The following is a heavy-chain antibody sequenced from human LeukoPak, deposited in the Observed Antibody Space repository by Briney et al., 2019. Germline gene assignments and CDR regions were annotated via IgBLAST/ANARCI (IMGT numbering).Heavy chain of an antibody. J-gene: IGHJ4*02. Sequence: GGSLRLSCVASGFKFNDYAMHWVRQAPGKGLEWVSGLSWHSGSIGYADSVKGRFIISRDNAKNSLYLEMNSLRPEDSALYYCAKETKVGENPYYFDYWGRGTLVTVSS. CDR2: LSWHSGSI. CDR3: AKETKVGENPYYFDY. V-gene: IGHV3-9*01. CDR1: GFKFNDYA. D-gene: IGHD1-26*01.